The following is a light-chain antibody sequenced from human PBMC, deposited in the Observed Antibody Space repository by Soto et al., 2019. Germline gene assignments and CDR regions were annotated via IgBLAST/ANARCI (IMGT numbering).Light chain of an antibody. CDR2: DVT. CDR1: SSDLGAYTY. J-gene: IGLJ2*01. V-gene: IGLV2-14*01. CDR3: TSYTSSTTLA. Sequence: QSALTQPASVSGSPGQSITISCTGTSSDLGAYTYVSWYQHHPAKAPKLIIYDVTNRPSGVSIRFSGSKSGNTASLTISGLQAEEEVYYYCTSYTSSTTLAFGGGTKLTVL.